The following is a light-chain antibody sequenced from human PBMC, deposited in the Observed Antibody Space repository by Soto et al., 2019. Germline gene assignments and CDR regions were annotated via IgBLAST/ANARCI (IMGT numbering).Light chain of an antibody. CDR2: DAS. J-gene: IGKJ1*01. CDR3: QQYNSCPWT. CDR1: QSISSW. V-gene: IGKV1-5*01. Sequence: DIQMTQSPSTLSESVGDRVTITCRASQSISSWLAWYQQKPGKAPKLLIYDASSLESGVPSRFSGSGSGTEFTLTISSLQPDDFATYYCQQYNSCPWTFGQGTKVEIK.